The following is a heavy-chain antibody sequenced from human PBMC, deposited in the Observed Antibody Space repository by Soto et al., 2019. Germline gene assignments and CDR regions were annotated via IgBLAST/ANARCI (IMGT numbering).Heavy chain of an antibody. CDR1: GNTFASHG. Sequence: ASVKVSCKASGNTFASHGFSWVRQAPGQGLEWMGWISGFNGQTNYALKFQGRVTLTTDTSTSTAYMELRSLRSDDTAVYFCARVDPRGVAVVRDYWGQGTLVTVTS. D-gene: IGHD3-10*01. J-gene: IGHJ4*02. CDR3: ARVDPRGVAVVRDY. CDR2: ISGFNGQT. V-gene: IGHV1-18*01.